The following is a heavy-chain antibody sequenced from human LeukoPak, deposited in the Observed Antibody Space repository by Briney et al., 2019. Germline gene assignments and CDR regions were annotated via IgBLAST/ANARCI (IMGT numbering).Heavy chain of an antibody. Sequence: GESLRLSCAAPGLITDDYAIHWVRQAPGKGLEWVSLISGDGGSTFYADSVRGRFTISRDNSKNPLSLQMSSLRSEDTALYFCARESERSGWYDYWGQGTLVTVSS. CDR3: ARESERSGWYDY. J-gene: IGHJ4*02. V-gene: IGHV3-43*02. CDR2: ISGDGGST. CDR1: GLITDDYA. D-gene: IGHD6-13*01.